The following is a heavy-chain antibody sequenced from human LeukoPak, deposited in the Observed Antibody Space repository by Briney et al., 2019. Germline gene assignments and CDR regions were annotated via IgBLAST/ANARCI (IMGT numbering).Heavy chain of an antibody. CDR1: GYTFNSYD. V-gene: IGHV1-8*03. CDR3: ARGIAVAGHDAFDI. D-gene: IGHD6-19*01. Sequence: ASVKVSCKASGYTFNSYDINWVRQATGQGLEWMGWMNPNSGNTGYAQKFQGRVTITRNTSISTAYMEVSSLRSEDTAVYYCARGIAVAGHDAFDIWGQGTMVTVSS. J-gene: IGHJ3*02. CDR2: MNPNSGNT.